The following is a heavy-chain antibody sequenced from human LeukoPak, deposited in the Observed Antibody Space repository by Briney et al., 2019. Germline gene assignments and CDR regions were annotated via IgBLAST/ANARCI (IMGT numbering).Heavy chain of an antibody. CDR1: GYSISSGYY. CDR3: ARTDYGGNEVDY. V-gene: IGHV4-38-2*02. Sequence: SETLSLTCTVSGYSISSGYYWGWIRQPSGKGLEWIGSIYYSGSTYYNPSLKSRVTISVDTSKNQFSLKLSSVTAADTAVYYCARTDYGGNEVDYWGQGTLVTVSS. D-gene: IGHD4-23*01. J-gene: IGHJ4*02. CDR2: IYYSGST.